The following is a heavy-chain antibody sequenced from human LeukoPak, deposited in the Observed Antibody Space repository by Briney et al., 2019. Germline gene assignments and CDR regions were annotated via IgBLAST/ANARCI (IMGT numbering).Heavy chain of an antibody. D-gene: IGHD3-10*01. CDR2: IYYSGST. Sequence: SETLSLTCTVSGGSISSGDYYWSWIRQPPGKGLEWIGYIYYSGSTYYNPSLKSRVTISVDTSKNQFSLKLSSVTAADTAVYYCAREVRGVLEDYYYMDVWGKGTTVTVSS. V-gene: IGHV4-30-4*08. J-gene: IGHJ6*03. CDR1: GGSISSGDYY. CDR3: AREVRGVLEDYYYMDV.